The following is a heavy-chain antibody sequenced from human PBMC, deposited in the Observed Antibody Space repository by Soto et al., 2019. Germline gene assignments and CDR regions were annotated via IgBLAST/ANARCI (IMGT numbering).Heavy chain of an antibody. CDR3: ARESEDLTSNFDY. Sequence: GGLRLSCAASGFTFTRYSMSWVRQAPGKGLEWVSSISSTTNYIYYGDSMKGRFTISRDNAKNSLYLEMNSLRAEDTAVYYCARESEDLTSNFDYWGQGTLVTVPQ. J-gene: IGHJ4*02. CDR1: GFTFTRYS. V-gene: IGHV3-21*06. CDR2: ISSTTNYI.